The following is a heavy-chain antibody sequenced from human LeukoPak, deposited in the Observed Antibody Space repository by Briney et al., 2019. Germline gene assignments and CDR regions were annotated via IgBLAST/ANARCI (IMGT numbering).Heavy chain of an antibody. J-gene: IGHJ5*02. CDR1: GFTFSNYG. Sequence: QTGRSLRLSCAASGFTFSNYGMHWVRQAPGKGLEWVAVIWYDGSNKCYADSVKGRFTISRDNSKNTLYLQMNSLRAEDTAVYYCVRVAVAGNLNNWFDPWGQGTLVTVSS. V-gene: IGHV3-33*01. CDR3: VRVAVAGNLNNWFDP. CDR2: IWYDGSNK. D-gene: IGHD6-19*01.